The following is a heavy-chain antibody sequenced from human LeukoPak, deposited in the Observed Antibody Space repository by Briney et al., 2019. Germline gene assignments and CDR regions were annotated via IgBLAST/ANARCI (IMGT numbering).Heavy chain of an antibody. CDR1: GYTFANYG. J-gene: IGHJ4*02. CDR2: ISLENGNA. Sequence: TSVKVSCKASGYTFANYGINWVRQAPGQGLEWIGWISLENGNAGYAQRVQGRVTLTTDTSTSTAYMELRSLRSDDTAVYYCARVTYERPYQLDYWGQGTLVSISS. CDR3: ARVTYERPYQLDY. D-gene: IGHD2-2*01. V-gene: IGHV1-18*01.